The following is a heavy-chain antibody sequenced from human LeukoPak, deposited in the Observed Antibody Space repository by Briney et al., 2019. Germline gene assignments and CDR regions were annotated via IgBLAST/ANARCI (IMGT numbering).Heavy chain of an antibody. CDR1: GFTFSSYS. CDR3: ASPTYYDFWSGYSGEYYYMDV. Sequence: GGSLRLSCAASGFTFSSYSMNWVRQAPGKGLKWVSSISSSSYIYYADSVKGRFTISRDNAKNSLYLQMNSLRAEDTAVYYCASPTYYDFWSGYSGEYYYMDVWGKGTTVTVSS. V-gene: IGHV3-21*01. D-gene: IGHD3-3*01. CDR2: ISSSSYI. J-gene: IGHJ6*03.